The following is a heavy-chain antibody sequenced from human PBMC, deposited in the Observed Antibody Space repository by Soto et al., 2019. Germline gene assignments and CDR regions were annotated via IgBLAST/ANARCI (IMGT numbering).Heavy chain of an antibody. V-gene: IGHV1-8*01. CDR3: ARERTVAGNDY. D-gene: IGHD6-19*01. J-gene: IGHJ4*02. CDR2: MNPNSGNT. CDR1: GYTFTSYD. Sequence: QVQLVQSGAEVKKPGASVKVSCKASGYTFTSYDINWVRQATGQGLEWMGWMNPNSGNTGSAQKFQGRVTMTTNTSISTAYMEMSSLRTEDTAVYYCARERTVAGNDYWGQGTLVTVSS.